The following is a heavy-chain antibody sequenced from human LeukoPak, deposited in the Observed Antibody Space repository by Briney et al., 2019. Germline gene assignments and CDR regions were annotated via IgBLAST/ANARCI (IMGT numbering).Heavy chain of an antibody. J-gene: IGHJ3*02. CDR3: ARGYYYDSSDPADAFDI. Sequence: GGSLRLSCAASGFTFSSHDMHWVRQATGKGLEWVSAIGTAGDTYYPGSVKGRFTISRENAKNSLYLQMNSLRAGDTAVYYCARGYYYDSSDPADAFDIWGQGTMVTVSS. V-gene: IGHV3-13*04. D-gene: IGHD3-22*01. CDR1: GFTFSSHD. CDR2: IGTAGDT.